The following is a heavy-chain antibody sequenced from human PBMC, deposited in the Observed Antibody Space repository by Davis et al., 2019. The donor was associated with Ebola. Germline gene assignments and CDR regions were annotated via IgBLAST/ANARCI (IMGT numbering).Heavy chain of an antibody. CDR2: IIPIVRKA. Sequence: AASVKVSCKASGYTFTSYGISWVRQAPGQGLEWMGGIIPIVRKAYYAVKFQGRVTITADESTSTAYMELSSLRYEDTAVYYCATLDILTAYIPYAMDVWGQGTTVIVS. CDR1: GYTFTSYG. V-gene: IGHV1-69*13. CDR3: ATLDILTAYIPYAMDV. D-gene: IGHD3-9*01. J-gene: IGHJ6*02.